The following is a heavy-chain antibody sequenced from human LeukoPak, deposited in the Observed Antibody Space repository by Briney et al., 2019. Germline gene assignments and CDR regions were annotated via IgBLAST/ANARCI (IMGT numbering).Heavy chain of an antibody. CDR1: GYSISSGYH. V-gene: IGHV4-38-2*01. CDR3: ARHHLYDSSGDGRYYFDY. D-gene: IGHD3-22*01. Sequence: SETLSLTCGVSGYSISSGYHWGWIRQPTGKGLEWIGSMSQSGSTYYNPSLKSRVTISVDTSKNQFSVNLSSVTAADTAVYYCARHHLYDSSGDGRYYFDYWGQGTLVTVSS. J-gene: IGHJ4*02. CDR2: MSQSGST.